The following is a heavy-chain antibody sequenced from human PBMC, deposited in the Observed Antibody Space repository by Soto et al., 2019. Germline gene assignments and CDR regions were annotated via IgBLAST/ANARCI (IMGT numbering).Heavy chain of an antibody. J-gene: IGHJ5*02. CDR1: GFTFSDYY. V-gene: IGHV3-11*01. CDR2: ISSSGSTI. D-gene: IGHD5-18*01. CDR3: AREAGEYSYGPYNWFAP. Sequence: PGGSLSLSCAASGFTFSDYYMSWIRQAPGKGLEWVSYISSSGSTIYYADSVKGRFTISRDNAKNSLYLQMNNLRTEDTAGYNSAREAGEYSYGPYNWFAPWGKGTLVPVSS.